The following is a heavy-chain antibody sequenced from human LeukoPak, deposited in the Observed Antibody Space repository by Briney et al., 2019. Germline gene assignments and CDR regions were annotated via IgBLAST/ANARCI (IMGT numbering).Heavy chain of an antibody. D-gene: IGHD4/OR15-4a*01. CDR2: IGPSNNYT. Sequence: GASVKVSCKSSAYTFTNFRIHWVRQAPGQGLEWMGWIGPSNNYTEYEQKYQGRLTLTTDTSTTTAHMELRSLTFDDTAIYYCARDSYYGGHYSFFEHWGQGTLITVSS. CDR3: ARDSYYGGHYSFFEH. J-gene: IGHJ4*02. CDR1: AYTFTNFR. V-gene: IGHV1-18*01.